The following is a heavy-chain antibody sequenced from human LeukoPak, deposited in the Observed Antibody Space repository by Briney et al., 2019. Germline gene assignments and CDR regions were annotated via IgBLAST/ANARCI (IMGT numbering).Heavy chain of an antibody. V-gene: IGHV1-18*04. CDR1: GYNFTSIG. J-gene: IGHJ3*02. Sequence: ASVTVSCKAYGYNFTSIGISRLRQAPAQILELIGWISAYNGNTNYAHKLQGRVTMTTYTSRITAYMELWSLRSDDTAVYYCSRDRPYYGSGSYYDAFDIWCQGAMVTVFS. CDR2: ISAYNGNT. D-gene: IGHD3-10*01. CDR3: SRDRPYYGSGSYYDAFDI.